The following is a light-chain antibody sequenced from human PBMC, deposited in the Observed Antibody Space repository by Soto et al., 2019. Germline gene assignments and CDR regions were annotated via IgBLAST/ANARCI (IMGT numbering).Light chain of an antibody. J-gene: IGKJ3*01. CDR2: AAS. CDR3: QQYDNLPVT. CDR1: QDISTY. V-gene: IGKV1-33*01. Sequence: DIQMTQSPSSLSAFVGDRVTITCQASQDISTYVNWYQQKPGKTPNLLIYAASNLETRVPSRFSGSGSGKKFTLTISRLQSEDIRTYNCQQYDNLPVTFGPGTKVNVK.